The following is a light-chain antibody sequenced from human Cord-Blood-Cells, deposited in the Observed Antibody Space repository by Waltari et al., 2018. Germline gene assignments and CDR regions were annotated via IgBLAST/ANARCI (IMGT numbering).Light chain of an antibody. V-gene: IGLV6-57*02. J-gene: IGLJ3*02. CDR3: QSYDSSNWV. Sequence: NFMLTQPHSVTESPGKTVTIPCTGSSGSIASNYVQWYQQRPGSAPPTVIDEDYQRPAGGPDRFSGSIDSSSNSASLTISGLKTEDEADYYCQSYDSSNWVFGGGTKLTVL. CDR2: EDY. CDR1: SGSIASNY.